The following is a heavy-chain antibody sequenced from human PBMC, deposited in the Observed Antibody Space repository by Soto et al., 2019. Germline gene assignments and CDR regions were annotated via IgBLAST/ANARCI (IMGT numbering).Heavy chain of an antibody. Sequence: EVQLVASGGGLVQPGGSLRLSCAASGFPFSTLWMSWVRQAPGKGLEWLANIKNDGSEIYYVESVKGRFTISRDNAKNSLYLHMNSLSAEDTAVYYCVSGNWSNPLGGQGTLVTVSS. D-gene: IGHD1-1*01. J-gene: IGHJ4*02. CDR2: IKNDGSEI. CDR3: VSGNWSNPL. V-gene: IGHV3-7*01. CDR1: GFPFSTLW.